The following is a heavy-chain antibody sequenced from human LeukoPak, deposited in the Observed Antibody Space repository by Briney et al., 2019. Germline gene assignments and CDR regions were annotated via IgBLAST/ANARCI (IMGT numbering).Heavy chain of an antibody. CDR3: AKSGLNRFDY. V-gene: IGHV3-23*01. Sequence: QSGGPLRLSCAASGFTFSSYAMSWVRQAPGKGLEWVSTISGGGGTPYYADSVKGRFTISRDNSKNTLFLQMNSLRVEDTAVYYCAKSGLNRFDYWGQGALVTVSS. D-gene: IGHD2-15*01. CDR2: ISGGGGTP. CDR1: GFTFSSYA. J-gene: IGHJ4*02.